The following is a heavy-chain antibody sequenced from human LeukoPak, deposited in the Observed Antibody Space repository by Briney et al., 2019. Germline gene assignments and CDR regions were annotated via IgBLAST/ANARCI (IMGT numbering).Heavy chain of an antibody. Sequence: GGSLRLSCAASGFTFRSYWMHWVRQAPGKGLVWVSRINIDGSSGSYADSVEGRFTISRDNAENTLYLQMNSLRADDTAVYYCSWDHTGKEDIWGQGTMVTVSS. CDR2: INIDGSSG. CDR1: GFTFRSYW. J-gene: IGHJ3*02. V-gene: IGHV3-74*01. CDR3: SWDHTGKEDI. D-gene: IGHD1-26*01.